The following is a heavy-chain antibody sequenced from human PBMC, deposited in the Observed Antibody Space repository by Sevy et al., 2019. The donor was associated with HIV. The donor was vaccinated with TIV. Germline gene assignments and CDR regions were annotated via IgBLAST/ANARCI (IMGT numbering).Heavy chain of an antibody. CDR1: GFTLSNYA. CDR2: ISHDEIIK. Sequence: GGSLRLSCAASGFTLSNYAVHWVRQAPGKGLEWVALISHDEIIKDYADSVKGRFPISRDNSKNTIYLQMNSLRADDTAVYYCARDLPHLLPWELSRGSDYWGQGTLVTVSS. V-gene: IGHV3-30*04. D-gene: IGHD3-16*01. J-gene: IGHJ4*02. CDR3: ARDLPHLLPWELSRGSDY.